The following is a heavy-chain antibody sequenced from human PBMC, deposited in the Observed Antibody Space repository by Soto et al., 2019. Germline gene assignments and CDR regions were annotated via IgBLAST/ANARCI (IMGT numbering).Heavy chain of an antibody. J-gene: IGHJ4*02. CDR3: VRDSVQNIGHDGLFDD. D-gene: IGHD2-15*01. V-gene: IGHV3-30-3*01. CDR1: GFTFSHYA. Sequence: QVQLVESGGGVVQPGRSLRLSCAASGFTFSHYAMHWVRQAPGKGLEWVAVISYDGSNNHYADSVNGRFTSSRDNSKYTLYLQMNSLRDEDAAVYFCVRDSVQNIGHDGLFDDWGQGTLVAVS. CDR2: ISYDGSNN.